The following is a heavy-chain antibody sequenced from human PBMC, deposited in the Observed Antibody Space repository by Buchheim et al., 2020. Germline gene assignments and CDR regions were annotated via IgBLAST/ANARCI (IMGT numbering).Heavy chain of an antibody. CDR3: AKDLGQGLVHDYFDY. Sequence: EVQLLESGGGLVQPGGSLRLSCAASGFTFSSYAMSWVRQAPGKGLEWVSAISGSGGSAYYADSVKGRFTISRDNSKNTLYLQINSRRAGDTAVYYCAKDLGQGLVHDYFDYWGQGTL. CDR1: GFTFSSYA. D-gene: IGHD6-19*01. CDR2: ISGSGGSA. J-gene: IGHJ4*02. V-gene: IGHV3-23*01.